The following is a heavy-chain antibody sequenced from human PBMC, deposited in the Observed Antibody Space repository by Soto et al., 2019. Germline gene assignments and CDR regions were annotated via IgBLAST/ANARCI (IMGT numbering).Heavy chain of an antibody. CDR3: ARGLPAQVNDYGDYVVDY. D-gene: IGHD4-17*01. Sequence: SVKVSCKASGGTFSSYAISWVRQPPGQGLEWMGGIIPIFGTANYAQKFQGRVTITADESTSTAYMELSSLRSEDTAVYYCARGLPAQVNDYGDYVVDYWGQGTLVTVSS. J-gene: IGHJ4*02. CDR2: IIPIFGTA. CDR1: GGTFSSYA. V-gene: IGHV1-69*13.